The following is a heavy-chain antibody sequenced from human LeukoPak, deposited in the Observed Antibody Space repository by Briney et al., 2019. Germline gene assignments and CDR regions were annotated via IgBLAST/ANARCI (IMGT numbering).Heavy chain of an antibody. J-gene: IGHJ5*02. Sequence: PSQTLSLTCTVSGGSISSCGYYWSWIRQHAGKGLEWIGYIYYSGSTYYNPSLKSRVTISVDTSKNQFSLKLSSVTAADTAVYYCARASAYCSGGSCYRNWFDPWGQGTLVTVSS. CDR2: IYYSGST. V-gene: IGHV4-31*03. CDR1: GGSISSCGYY. CDR3: ARASAYCSGGSCYRNWFDP. D-gene: IGHD2-15*01.